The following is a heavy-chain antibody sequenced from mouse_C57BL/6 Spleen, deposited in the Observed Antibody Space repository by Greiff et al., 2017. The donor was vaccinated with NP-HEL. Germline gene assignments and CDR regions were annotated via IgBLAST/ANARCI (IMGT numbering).Heavy chain of an antibody. V-gene: IGHV5-17*01. CDR3: ARRGDYGNYDYYAMDY. D-gene: IGHD2-1*01. CDR2: ISSGSSTI. CDR1: GFTFSDYG. J-gene: IGHJ4*01. Sequence: EVKLVESGGGLVKPGGSLKLSCAASGFTFSDYGMHWVRQAPEKGLEWVAYISSGSSTIYYADTVKGRFTIYRDNAKNTLFLQMTSLRSEDTAMYYCARRGDYGNYDYYAMDYWGQGTSVTVSS.